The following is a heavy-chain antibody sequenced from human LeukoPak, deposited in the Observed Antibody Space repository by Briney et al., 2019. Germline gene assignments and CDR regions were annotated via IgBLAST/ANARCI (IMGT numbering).Heavy chain of an antibody. CDR3: ASTAGYSGYDY. Sequence: PSETLSLTCTVFGGSISSYYWSWIRQPPGKGLEWIGYIYYSGSTNYNPSLKSRVTISVDTSKNQFSLKLSSVTAADTAVYYCASTAGYSGYDYWGQGTLVTVSS. V-gene: IGHV4-59*01. J-gene: IGHJ4*02. CDR2: IYYSGST. D-gene: IGHD5-12*01. CDR1: GGSISSYY.